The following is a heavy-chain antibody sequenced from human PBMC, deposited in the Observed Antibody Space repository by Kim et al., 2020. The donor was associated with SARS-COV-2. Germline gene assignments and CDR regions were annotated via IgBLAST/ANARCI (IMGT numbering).Heavy chain of an antibody. CDR3: ARAGVVVVVATNVDYYYYMDV. J-gene: IGHJ6*03. Sequence: ASVKVSCKASGYTFTGYYMHWVRQAPGQGLEWMGWINPNSGGTNYAQKFQGRVTMTRDTSISTAYMELIRLRSDDTAVYYCARAGVVVVVATNVDYYYYMDVWGKGTTVTVSS. CDR2: INPNSGGT. D-gene: IGHD2-15*01. CDR1: GYTFTGYY. V-gene: IGHV1-2*02.